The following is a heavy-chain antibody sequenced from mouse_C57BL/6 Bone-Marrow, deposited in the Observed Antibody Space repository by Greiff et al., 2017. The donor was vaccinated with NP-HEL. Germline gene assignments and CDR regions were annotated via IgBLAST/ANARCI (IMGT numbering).Heavy chain of an antibody. CDR2: IYPGDGDT. CDR3: ARLTPSLRYFDY. V-gene: IGHV1-80*01. D-gene: IGHD1-1*01. Sequence: VQLQQSGAELVKPGASVKISCKASGYAFSSYWMNWVKQRPGKGLEWIGQIYPGDGDTNYTGKFKGKATLPADKSSSTAYMQLSSLTSEDSAVYFCARLTPSLRYFDYWGQGTTLTVSS. J-gene: IGHJ2*01. CDR1: GYAFSSYW.